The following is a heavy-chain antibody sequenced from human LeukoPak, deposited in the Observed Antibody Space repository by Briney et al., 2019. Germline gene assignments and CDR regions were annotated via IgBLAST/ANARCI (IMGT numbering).Heavy chain of an antibody. CDR2: INPNSGGT. Sequence: GASVTVSFKASGYTFTGYYMHWVRQAPGQGLEWMGWINPNSGGTNYAQKFQGRVTMTRDTSISTAYMELSRLRSDDTAVYYCARVLDDSSGYYYVDYWGQGTLVTVSS. CDR1: GYTFTGYY. V-gene: IGHV1-2*02. D-gene: IGHD3-22*01. J-gene: IGHJ4*02. CDR3: ARVLDDSSGYYYVDY.